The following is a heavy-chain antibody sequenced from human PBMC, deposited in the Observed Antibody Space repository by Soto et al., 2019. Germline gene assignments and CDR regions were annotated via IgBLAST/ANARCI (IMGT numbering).Heavy chain of an antibody. J-gene: IGHJ6*02. V-gene: IGHV1-18*01. CDR3: ARDKGLYNYGMNV. CDR2: ISAYNGNT. Sequence: LVKVSFKASCYTFTSYGISWVRQAPGQGLEWMGWISAYNGNTNYAQKLQGRVTMTTDTSTSTAYMELRSLRSDDTAVYYCARDKGLYNYGMNVWGQGTTVTVSS. D-gene: IGHD3-16*01. CDR1: CYTFTSYG.